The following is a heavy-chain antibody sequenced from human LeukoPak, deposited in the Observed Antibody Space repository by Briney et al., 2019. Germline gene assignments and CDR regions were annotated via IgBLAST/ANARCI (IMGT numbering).Heavy chain of an antibody. J-gene: IGHJ3*02. CDR2: ISSSSSYI. V-gene: IGHV3-21*01. Sequence: PGGSLRLSCAASGFTFSSYSMNWVRQAPGKGLEWVSSISSSSSYIYYADSVKGRFTISRDNAKNSLYLQMNSLRAEDTAVYYCARRGEIWCGDKLAFDIWGQGTIVTVSS. D-gene: IGHD3-10*01. CDR1: GFTFSSYS. CDR3: ARRGEIWCGDKLAFDI.